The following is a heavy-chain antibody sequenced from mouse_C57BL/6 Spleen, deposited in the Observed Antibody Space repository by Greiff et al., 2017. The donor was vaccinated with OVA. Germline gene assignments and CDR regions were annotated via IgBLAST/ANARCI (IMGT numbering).Heavy chain of an antibody. Sequence: VKLQESGPELVKPGASVKISCKASGYAFSSSWMNWVKQRPGKGLEWIGRIYPGDGDTNYNGKFKGKATLTADKSSSTAYMQLSSLTSEDSAVYFGARTTVVDWYFDVWGTGTTVTVSS. CDR3: ARTTVVDWYFDV. D-gene: IGHD1-1*01. J-gene: IGHJ1*03. CDR1: GYAFSSSW. CDR2: IYPGDGDT. V-gene: IGHV1-82*01.